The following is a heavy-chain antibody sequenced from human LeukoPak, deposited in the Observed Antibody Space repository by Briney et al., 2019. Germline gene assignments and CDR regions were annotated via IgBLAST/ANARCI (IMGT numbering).Heavy chain of an antibody. Sequence: GGSLRLSCAASGFTFSSYWMHWVRQAPGKGLVWVSRINTDGSNYYADSVKGRFTISRDNAKHTLYLQMNSLRADDTAVYYCARVGYNYGYDYWGQGTLVTVSS. CDR2: INTDGSN. V-gene: IGHV3-74*01. D-gene: IGHD5-18*01. J-gene: IGHJ4*02. CDR1: GFTFSSYW. CDR3: ARVGYNYGYDY.